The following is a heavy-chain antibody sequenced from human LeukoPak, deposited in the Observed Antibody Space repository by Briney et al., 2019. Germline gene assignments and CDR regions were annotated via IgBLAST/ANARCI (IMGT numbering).Heavy chain of an antibody. CDR1: GGSISSYY. Sequence: PSETLSLTCTVSGGSISSYYWSWIRQPPGKGLEWIGYIYYSGSTNYNPSLKSRVTKSVDTSKNQFSLKLSSVTAADTAVYYCARELLSGDFDYWGQGTLVTVSS. CDR3: ARELLSGDFDY. CDR2: IYYSGST. J-gene: IGHJ4*02. V-gene: IGHV4-59*01.